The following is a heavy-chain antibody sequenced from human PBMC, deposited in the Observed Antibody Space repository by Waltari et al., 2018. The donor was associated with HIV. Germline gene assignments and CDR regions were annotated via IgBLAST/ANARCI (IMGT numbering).Heavy chain of an antibody. D-gene: IGHD3-10*01. Sequence: QVQLQQSGPGLVKPSQTLSLTCAISGDSVSSNSAAWKWIRQSPSSGLEWLGMTYYSCKWYNDYAVSVRSRITTHPDTSKNQFSLHLKSVTPEDTAVYYCVRESGMNYYDYGIDVWGQGTTVTVSS. J-gene: IGHJ6*02. V-gene: IGHV6-1*01. CDR3: VRESGMNYYDYGIDV. CDR1: GDSVSSNSAA. CDR2: TYYSCKWYN.